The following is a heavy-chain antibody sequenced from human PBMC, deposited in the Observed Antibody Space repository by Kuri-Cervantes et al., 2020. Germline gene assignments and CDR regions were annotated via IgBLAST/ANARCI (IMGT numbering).Heavy chain of an antibody. Sequence: SGPTLVKPTQTLTLTCTFSGFSLSTSRVGVGWIRQPPGKALEWLALIYWDDDKRYSPSLKSRLSITKDTSKNHVVLVMTDMQPVDTATYFCVHRGQRGSWFDPWGQGTLVTVSS. J-gene: IGHJ5*02. CDR3: VHRGQRGSWFDP. D-gene: IGHD2-15*01. CDR2: IYWDDDK. CDR1: GFSLSTSRVG. V-gene: IGHV2-5*02.